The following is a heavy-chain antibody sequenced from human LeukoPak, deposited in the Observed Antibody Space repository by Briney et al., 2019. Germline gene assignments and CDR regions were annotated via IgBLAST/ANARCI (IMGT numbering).Heavy chain of an antibody. J-gene: IGHJ4*02. V-gene: IGHV1-58*01. CDR3: AADPYSSGPNHYYFDY. CDR2: IVVGSGNI. Sequence: GASVKVSCKASGFTFTSPAVQWVRQARGQRLEWIGWIVVGSGNINYAQKFQEGVTITRDMSTSTAYMELSSLRSEDTAVYYCAADPYSSGPNHYYFDYWGQGTLVTVSS. CDR1: GFTFTSPA. D-gene: IGHD6-19*01.